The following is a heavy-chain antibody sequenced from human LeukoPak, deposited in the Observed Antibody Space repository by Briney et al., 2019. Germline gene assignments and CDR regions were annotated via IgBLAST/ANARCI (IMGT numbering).Heavy chain of an antibody. J-gene: IGHJ4*02. CDR2: ISSSSSYI. CDR3: ARPGGSWYGSYFDY. D-gene: IGHD6-13*01. Sequence: PGGSLRLSCAASGFTFSSYAMSWVRQAPGKGLEWVSSISSSSSYIYYADSVKGRFTISRDNAKNSLYLQMNSLRAEDTAVYYCARPGGSWYGSYFDYWGQGTLVTVSS. V-gene: IGHV3-21*01. CDR1: GFTFSSYA.